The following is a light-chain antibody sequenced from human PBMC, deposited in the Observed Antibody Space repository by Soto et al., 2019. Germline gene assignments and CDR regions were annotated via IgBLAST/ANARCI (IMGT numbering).Light chain of an antibody. Sequence: QSVLTQPASMSAAPGQKVTIACSGSSSNIGDNYVSWYQQLPGTAPKLLIYDNNERPSGVPDRFSGSKFGTSATLGITGLQSGDEADYCCGTWDSSLSAVVFGGGTKVTVL. V-gene: IGLV1-51*01. J-gene: IGLJ2*01. CDR2: DNN. CDR3: GTWDSSLSAVV. CDR1: SSNIGDNY.